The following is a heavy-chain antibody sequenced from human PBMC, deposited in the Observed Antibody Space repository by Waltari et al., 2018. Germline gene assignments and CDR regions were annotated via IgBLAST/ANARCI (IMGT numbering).Heavy chain of an antibody. CDR1: GGSISSRNW. J-gene: IGHJ6*02. Sequence: QVQLQESGPGLVKPSGTLSLTCAVSGGSISSRNWWSWVRPPPGKGLEWIGEIYHSGSTNYNPSLKSRVTISVDKSKNQFSLKLSSVTAADTAVYYCARVRYSSSSEVRVGMDVWGQGTTVTVSS. V-gene: IGHV4-4*02. CDR2: IYHSGST. CDR3: ARVRYSSSSEVRVGMDV. D-gene: IGHD6-6*01.